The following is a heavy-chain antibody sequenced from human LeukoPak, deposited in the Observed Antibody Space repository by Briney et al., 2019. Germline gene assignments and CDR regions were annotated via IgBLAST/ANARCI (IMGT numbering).Heavy chain of an antibody. CDR3: ARIVFRGVINY. V-gene: IGHV3-66*01. CDR2: IYSGGST. CDR1: GGSISSSSYY. Sequence: ETLSLTCTVSGGSISSSSYYWGWIRQPPGKGLEWVSVIYSGGSTYYADSVKGRFTISRDNSKNTLYLQMNSLRAEDTAVYYCARIVFRGVINYWGQGTLVTVSS. J-gene: IGHJ4*02. D-gene: IGHD3-10*01.